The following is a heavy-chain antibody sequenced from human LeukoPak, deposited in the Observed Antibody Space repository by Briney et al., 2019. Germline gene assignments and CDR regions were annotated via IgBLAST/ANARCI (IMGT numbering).Heavy chain of an antibody. CDR3: EIYTGYDSF. CDR2: MSPDSGYT. CDR1: GYTFTSYD. J-gene: IGHJ4*02. Sequence: EASVKVSSKASGYTFTSYDITWVRQATGQGLEWMGWMSPDSGYTGYAQTFQGRVTLTRNTSVSTAFMELSSLRSEDTAVYYCEIYTGYDSFWGQGTLVTVSS. D-gene: IGHD5-12*01. V-gene: IGHV1-8*01.